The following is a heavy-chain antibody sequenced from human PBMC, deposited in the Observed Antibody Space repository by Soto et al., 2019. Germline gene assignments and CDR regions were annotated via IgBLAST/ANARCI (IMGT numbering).Heavy chain of an antibody. CDR1: GGSISSYY. CDR2: IYYSGST. D-gene: IGHD3-10*01. Sequence: PSETLSLTCTVSGGSISSYYWSWIRQPPGKGLEWIGYIYYSGSTNYNPSLKSRVTTSVDTSKNQFSLKLSSVTAADTAVYYCARQANGSGSYHWFDPWGQGTLVTVSS. V-gene: IGHV4-59*08. J-gene: IGHJ5*02. CDR3: ARQANGSGSYHWFDP.